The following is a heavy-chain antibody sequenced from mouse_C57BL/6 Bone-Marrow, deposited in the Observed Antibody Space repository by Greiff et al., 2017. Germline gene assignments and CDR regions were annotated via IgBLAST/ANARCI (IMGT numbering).Heavy chain of an antibody. CDR3: ARTGPTVVATDY. V-gene: IGHV1-50*01. Sequence: QVHVKQPGAELVKPGASVKLSCKASGYTFTSYWMQWVKQRPGQGLEWIGEIDPSDSYTNYNQKFKGKATLTVDTSSSTAYMQLSSLTSEDSAVYYCARTGPTVVATDYWGQGTTLTGSS. D-gene: IGHD1-1*01. CDR2: IDPSDSYT. J-gene: IGHJ2*01. CDR1: GYTFTSYW.